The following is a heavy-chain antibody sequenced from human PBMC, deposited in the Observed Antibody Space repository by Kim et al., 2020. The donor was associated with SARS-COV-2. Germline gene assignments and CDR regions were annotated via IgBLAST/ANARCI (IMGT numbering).Heavy chain of an antibody. J-gene: IGHJ4*02. D-gene: IGHD6-6*01. CDR2: INHSGST. CDR3: ARGQVGARLRY. V-gene: IGHV4-34*01. CDR1: GGSFSGYY. Sequence: SETLSLTCAVYGGSFSGYYWSWIRQPPGKGLEWIGEINHSGSTFYNPSLKSRVTISIDTSNNQFSLKLSSVTAADTAVYYCARGQVGARLRYWGQGTLVT.